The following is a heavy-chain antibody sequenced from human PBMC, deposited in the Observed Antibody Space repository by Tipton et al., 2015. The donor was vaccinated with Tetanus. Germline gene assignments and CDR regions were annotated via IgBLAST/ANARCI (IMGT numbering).Heavy chain of an antibody. D-gene: IGHD3-9*01. V-gene: IGHV4-59*08. Sequence: TLSLTCAVYGGSFSGYYWSWIRQPPGKGLEWIGYIYYSGSTNYNPSLESRVTISVDTSKNQFSLKLSSVTAADTAVYYCARLGYDILTGYHYDSWGQGTLVTVSS. J-gene: IGHJ4*02. CDR2: IYYSGST. CDR1: GGSFSGYY. CDR3: ARLGYDILTGYHYDS.